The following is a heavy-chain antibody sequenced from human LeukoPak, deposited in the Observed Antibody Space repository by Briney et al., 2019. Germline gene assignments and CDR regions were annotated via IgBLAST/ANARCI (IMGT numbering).Heavy chain of an antibody. J-gene: IGHJ4*02. Sequence: PGGSLRLSCAASGFTFNRYAMHWVRQAPGKGLEWVAFIWYDGSNKYYADSVKGRSTVSRDNSKNTLYLQMNSLRAEDTAVYYCAKDERGYYDSSGFFGAIDYWGQGSLVSVSS. CDR3: AKDERGYYDSSGFFGAIDY. V-gene: IGHV3-30*02. CDR1: GFTFNRYA. CDR2: IWYDGSNK. D-gene: IGHD3-22*01.